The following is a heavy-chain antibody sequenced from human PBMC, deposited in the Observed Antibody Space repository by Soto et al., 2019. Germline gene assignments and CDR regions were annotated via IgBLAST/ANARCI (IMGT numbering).Heavy chain of an antibody. J-gene: IGHJ4*02. D-gene: IGHD3-3*01. Sequence: EVQLLEFGGGLVQPGGSLRLSCAASGIAFSSYAMSWVRQAPGKGLEWVSSISGSGGSTYYADSVKGRFTISRDNSKNQLYLKKKSQRGEDAAVDYCAKGGKKGWSDYYGGGDFDYWGQGTLVTVSS. V-gene: IGHV3-23*01. CDR3: AKGGKKGWSDYYGGGDFDY. CDR1: GIAFSSYA. CDR2: ISGSGGST.